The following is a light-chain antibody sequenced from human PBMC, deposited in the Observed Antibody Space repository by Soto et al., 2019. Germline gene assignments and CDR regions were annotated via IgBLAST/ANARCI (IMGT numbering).Light chain of an antibody. CDR1: QSITTY. Sequence: EIVLTQSPATLSLSPGERATLFCRASQSITTYLAWYQQKPGQAPRLLIYDASNRATGIPARFSGSGSGTDFTLTISSLEPEDLAVYYCQQRSDWPRITFGQGTRLEIK. CDR3: QQRSDWPRIT. V-gene: IGKV3-11*01. CDR2: DAS. J-gene: IGKJ5*01.